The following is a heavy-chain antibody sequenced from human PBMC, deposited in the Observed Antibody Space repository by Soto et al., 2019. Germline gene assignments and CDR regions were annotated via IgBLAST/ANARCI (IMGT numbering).Heavy chain of an antibody. V-gene: IGHV3-74*03. CDR1: KFSFNHYW. Sequence: GGSLRLSCAASKFSFNHYWMHWVRQVPGKGPVWVSRINHDGSKTEYADSVKGRFTISRDNTKITLYLQMNSLRVDDTSMYYCVREPWFFSGSWYDYWGQGTLVTVSS. D-gene: IGHD5-12*01. J-gene: IGHJ4*02. CDR2: INHDGSKT. CDR3: VREPWFFSGSWYDY.